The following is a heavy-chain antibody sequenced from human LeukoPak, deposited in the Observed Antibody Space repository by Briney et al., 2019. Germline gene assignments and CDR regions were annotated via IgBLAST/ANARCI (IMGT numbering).Heavy chain of an antibody. Sequence: ASVKVSCKASGYTFTGYYMHWVRQAPGQGLEWMGWINPNSGGTNYAQKFQGRVTMTRDTSISTAYMELSRLRSGDTAVYYCARGDSSGEKASDAFDIWGQGTMVTVSS. D-gene: IGHD3-22*01. CDR1: GYTFTGYY. J-gene: IGHJ3*02. CDR3: ARGDSSGEKASDAFDI. V-gene: IGHV1-2*02. CDR2: INPNSGGT.